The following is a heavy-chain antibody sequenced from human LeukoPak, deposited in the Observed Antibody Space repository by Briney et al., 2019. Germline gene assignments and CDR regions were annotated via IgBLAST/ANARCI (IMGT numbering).Heavy chain of an antibody. Sequence: SETLSLTCTVSGASISSYYWSWIRQPPGKGLEWIGYIYYSGSTNYNPSLKSRVTISIDTSKNQFSLNLSSVTAADTAVYFCARASSGWYGLFDSWGQGTLVTVSS. V-gene: IGHV4-59*01. CDR1: GASISSYY. D-gene: IGHD6-13*01. CDR2: IYYSGST. CDR3: ARASSGWYGLFDS. J-gene: IGHJ4*02.